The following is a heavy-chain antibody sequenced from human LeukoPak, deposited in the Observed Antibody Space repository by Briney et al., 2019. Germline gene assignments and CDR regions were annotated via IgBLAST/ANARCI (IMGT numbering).Heavy chain of an antibody. V-gene: IGHV3-23*01. Sequence: GWSLRLSFAASGFTFISYPMSWVRQAPWKGLDWVADINVSGCSTYYVDSVNGRFTISRDNSKNALYLQMNSLRAEDMDVYECEMTTVVGTAANNWGWGPGTLVSV. CDR2: INVSGCST. CDR3: EMTTVVGTAANNWG. J-gene: IGHJ4*01. CDR1: GFTFISYP. D-gene: IGHD2-2*01.